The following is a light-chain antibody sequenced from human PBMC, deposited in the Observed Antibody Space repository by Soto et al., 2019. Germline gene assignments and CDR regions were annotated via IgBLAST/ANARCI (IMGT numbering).Light chain of an antibody. J-gene: IGLJ1*01. V-gene: IGLV2-23*02. CDR2: EVS. CDR1: SSDVGSYNV. Sequence: QSVLTQPASVSGSPGQSITISCTRTSSDVGSYNVVSWYQQHPGKAPKLLIYEVSKRPSGVSDRFSGSKSGNTASLTISGLQALDEADYHCCSYAGSSSAYVFGTGTKVTVL. CDR3: CSYAGSSSAYV.